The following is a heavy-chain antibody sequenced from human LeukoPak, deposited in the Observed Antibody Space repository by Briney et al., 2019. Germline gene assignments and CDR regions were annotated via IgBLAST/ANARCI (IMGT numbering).Heavy chain of an antibody. Sequence: SETLSLTCAVYGGSFSGYYWSWIRQPPGKGLEWIGYIYYSGSIYYNPSLKSRVTISVDTSKNQFSLKLSSVTAADTAVYYCARVWNWNDVYYFDYWGQGTLVTVSS. V-gene: IGHV4-30-4*08. CDR1: GGSFSGYY. J-gene: IGHJ4*02. CDR3: ARVWNWNDVYYFDY. CDR2: IYYSGSI. D-gene: IGHD1-1*01.